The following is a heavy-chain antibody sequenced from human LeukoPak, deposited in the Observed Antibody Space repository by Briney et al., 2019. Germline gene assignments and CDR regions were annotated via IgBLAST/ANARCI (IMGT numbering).Heavy chain of an antibody. CDR1: GYTFTSYG. CDR3: ARSLPSVRGSQTWFDP. J-gene: IGHJ5*02. D-gene: IGHD3-10*01. V-gene: IGHV1-18*01. CDR2: ISAYNGNT. Sequence: EASVKVSCKASGYTFTSYGISWVRQAPGQGLEWMGWISAYNGNTNYAQKLQGRVTMTTDTSTSTAYMELRSLRSDDTAVYYCARSLPSVRGSQTWFDPWGQGTLVTVSS.